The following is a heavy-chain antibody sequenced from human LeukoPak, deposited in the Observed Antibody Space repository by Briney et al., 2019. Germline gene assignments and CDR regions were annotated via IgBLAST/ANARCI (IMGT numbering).Heavy chain of an antibody. V-gene: IGHV1-69*04. CDR1: GDTFTSYA. CDR2: IIPILGIA. CDR3: ARHHEYSSSSPYFDY. J-gene: IGHJ4*02. Sequence: SVKVSCKASGDTFTSYAISWVRQAPGQGLEWMGRIIPILGIANYAQKIQGRVTITADASTSTAYMELSSLRSEDTAVYYCARHHEYSSSSPYFDYWGQGTMVTVSS. D-gene: IGHD6-6*01.